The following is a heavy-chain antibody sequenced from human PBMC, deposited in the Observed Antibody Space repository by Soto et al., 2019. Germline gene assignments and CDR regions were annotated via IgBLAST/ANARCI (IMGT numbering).Heavy chain of an antibody. D-gene: IGHD3-22*01. J-gene: IGHJ3*02. V-gene: IGHV1-46*01. CDR1: AYTFTNYG. CDR3: ARDGYYDSSGYSLWDAFDI. Sequence: ASVKVSCKASAYTFTNYGISWVRQAPGQGLEWMGIINPSGGSTSYAQKFQGRVTMTRDTSTSTVYMELSSLRSEDTAVYYCARDGYYDSSGYSLWDAFDIWG. CDR2: INPSGGST.